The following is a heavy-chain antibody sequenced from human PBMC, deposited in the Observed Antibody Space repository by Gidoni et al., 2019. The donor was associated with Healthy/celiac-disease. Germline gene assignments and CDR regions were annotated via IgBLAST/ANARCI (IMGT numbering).Heavy chain of an antibody. CDR2: IIPIFDTA. J-gene: IGHJ6*02. CDR3: ARSRGDDILTGYYTGYYYGMDV. V-gene: IGHV1-69*06. CDR1: AGTFSSYA. D-gene: IGHD3-9*01. Sequence: QVQLVQSGAEVKKPGSSVTVSCKASAGTFSSYAISWVRQAPGQGLEWMGGIIPIFDTANYAQKFQGRVTITADKSTSTAYMELSSLRSEDTAVYYCARSRGDDILTGYYTGYYYGMDVWGQGTTVTVSS.